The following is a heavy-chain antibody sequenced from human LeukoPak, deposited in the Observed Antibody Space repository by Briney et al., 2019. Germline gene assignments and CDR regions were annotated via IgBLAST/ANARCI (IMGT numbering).Heavy chain of an antibody. V-gene: IGHV3-53*04. CDR1: GSTVSTNC. J-gene: IGHJ4*02. CDR2: IYSGGTT. CDR3: ARVDTVMAYYFDL. D-gene: IGHD5-18*01. Sequence: GGSLRLSCAASGSTVSTNCMTWVRQAPGKGLEWVSTIYSGGTTYYADSVMGRFTISRHNSRNTLYLQMNSLRAEDTAVYYCARVDTVMAYYFDLWGQGTLVTVSS.